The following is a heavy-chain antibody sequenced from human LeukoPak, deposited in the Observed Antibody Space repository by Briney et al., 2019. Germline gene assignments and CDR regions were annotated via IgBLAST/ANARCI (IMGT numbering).Heavy chain of an antibody. CDR2: ISNDGSTT. Sequence: PGGSLRLSCAGSGPTFSAYWMHWVRHAPGKGLVGVSRISNDGSTTNYADTVKGRFTVSRDNAKNTLYLQMDSLRAEDTAVYYCARGYYYDSFGDYWGQGTLVTVSS. J-gene: IGHJ4*02. D-gene: IGHD3-22*01. CDR1: GPTFSAYW. CDR3: ARGYYYDSFGDY. V-gene: IGHV3-74*01.